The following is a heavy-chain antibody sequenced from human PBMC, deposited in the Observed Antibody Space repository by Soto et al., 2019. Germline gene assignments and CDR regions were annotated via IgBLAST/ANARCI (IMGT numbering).Heavy chain of an antibody. CDR1: GGSISSSNW. CDR3: ATVVYTFDFGY. CDR2: IYHSGST. Sequence: QVQLQESGPGLVKPSGTLSLTCAVSGGSISSSNWWSWVRQPPGKGLEWIGEIYHSGSTNYNPSHKSRVTISVVKSKKQFSRILSSVTAADTDVYYCATVVYTFDFGYWGQGTLVTVSS. D-gene: IGHD3-16*01. V-gene: IGHV4-4*02. J-gene: IGHJ4*02.